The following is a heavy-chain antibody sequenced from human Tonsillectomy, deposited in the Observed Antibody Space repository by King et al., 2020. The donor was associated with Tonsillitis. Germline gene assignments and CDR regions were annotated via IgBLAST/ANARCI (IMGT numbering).Heavy chain of an antibody. CDR1: GYTFTSYG. V-gene: IGHV1-18*04. J-gene: IGHJ4*02. D-gene: IGHD6-19*01. Sequence: QLVQSGAEVKKPGASMKVSCKASGYTFTSYGISWVRQAPGQGLEWMGWISAYNGDTSYARRLQARVSMTTDTSTSTAYMELRSLRSDDTAVYYCARYREEPLQWLVQDWDYWGQGTLVTVSS. CDR2: ISAYNGDT. CDR3: ARYREEPLQWLVQDWDY.